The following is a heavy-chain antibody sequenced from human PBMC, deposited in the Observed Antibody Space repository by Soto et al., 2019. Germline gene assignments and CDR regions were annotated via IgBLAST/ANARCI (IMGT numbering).Heavy chain of an antibody. V-gene: IGHV1-69*01. CDR1: GGTVSSYA. D-gene: IGHD3-10*01. CDR2: FIPIFVSA. CDR3: ARDVSSDTTGFRGYDL. J-gene: IGHJ4*02. Sequence: QLHLVQSGAELKKAGSSVKVSCKASGGTVSSYAITWVRQAPGKGLEWMGVFIPIFVSAHYAPKFQGRITITADASTSTAYMELSGLTSEDTAIYYCARDVSSDTTGFRGYDLWGQGAQVTVS.